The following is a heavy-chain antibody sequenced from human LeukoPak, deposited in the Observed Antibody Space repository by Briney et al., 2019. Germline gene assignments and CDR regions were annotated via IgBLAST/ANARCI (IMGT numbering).Heavy chain of an antibody. V-gene: IGHV3-7*01. J-gene: IGHJ6*03. CDR1: GFTFSSYW. CDR2: IKKDGSEK. CDR3: ARDLQQQLARYYYYMDV. D-gene: IGHD6-13*01. Sequence: GGSLRLSCAASGFTFSSYWMSWVRQAPGKGLEWVANIKKDGSEKYYVDSVKGRFTISRDNAKTSLYLQMNSLRAEDTAVYYCARDLQQQLARYYYYMDVWGKGTTVTVSS.